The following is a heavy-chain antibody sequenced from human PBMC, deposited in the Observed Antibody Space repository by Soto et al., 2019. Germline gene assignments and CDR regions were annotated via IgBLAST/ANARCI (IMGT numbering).Heavy chain of an antibody. CDR2: IYYSGST. V-gene: IGHV4-31*03. D-gene: IGHD4-17*01. CDR3: AREQTTVANSFDP. J-gene: IGHJ5*02. CDR1: GGSISSCGYY. Sequence: PWETLSLTCTVPGGSISSCGYYWSWIRQHPGKGLEWIGYIYYSGSTYYNPSLKSRVTISVDTSKNQFSLKLSSVTAADTAVYYCAREQTTVANSFDPWGQGTLVTVSS.